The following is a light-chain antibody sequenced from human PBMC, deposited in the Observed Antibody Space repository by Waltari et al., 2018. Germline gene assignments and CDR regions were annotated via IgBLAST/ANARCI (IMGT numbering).Light chain of an antibody. Sequence: EIVLTQSPCTLSLSPGARGTLSCRASQSVSRFLAWYQQKPGQAPRLLIYGASTRATGIPDRFSGSGSGTDFSLTISRLEPEDFAVYYCQKYDRLPATFGQGTKVEIK. CDR3: QKYDRLPAT. V-gene: IGKV3-20*01. CDR1: QSVSRF. J-gene: IGKJ1*01. CDR2: GAS.